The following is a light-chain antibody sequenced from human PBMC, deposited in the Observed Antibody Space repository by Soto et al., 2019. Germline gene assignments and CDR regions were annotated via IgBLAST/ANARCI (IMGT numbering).Light chain of an antibody. Sequence: EIVLTQSPGTLSLSLGDRATLSCWASQSDASNYLAWYQQRPGQAPRLLIYGASTRATGVPDRFSGSGSGTDFTLTISRLEPEDFAVYFCQQYAASPLTFGGGTKVEIK. CDR1: QSDASNY. V-gene: IGKV3-20*01. CDR3: QQYAASPLT. J-gene: IGKJ4*01. CDR2: GAS.